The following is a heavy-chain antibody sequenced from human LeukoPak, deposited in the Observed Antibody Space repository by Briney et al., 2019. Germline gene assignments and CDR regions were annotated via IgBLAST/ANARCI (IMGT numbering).Heavy chain of an antibody. Sequence: ASVKVSCRASGYPFTNYYINWVLQATGQGLEWMGCMNPNSCNTGYAQQFQRRVTKTSDIYINTAHMEVSTLRSDDTAVYYCGTGPPPYCNGDSCYSFLYFPHWGQGTVVTVSS. J-gene: IGHJ1*01. D-gene: IGHD2-15*01. V-gene: IGHV1-8*01. CDR3: GTGPPPYCNGDSCYSFLYFPH. CDR2: MNPNSCNT. CDR1: GYPFTNYY.